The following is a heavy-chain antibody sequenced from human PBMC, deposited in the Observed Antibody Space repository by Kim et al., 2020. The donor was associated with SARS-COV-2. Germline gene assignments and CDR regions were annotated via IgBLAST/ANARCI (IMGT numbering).Heavy chain of an antibody. V-gene: IGHV7-4-1*02. CDR2: NP. CDR3: ARWLHGMDV. J-gene: IGHJ6*02. D-gene: IGHD6-19*01. Sequence: NPTYAQGFTGRFVFSLDTSVSTAYLQISSLKAEDTAVYYCARWLHGMDVWGQGTTVTVSS.